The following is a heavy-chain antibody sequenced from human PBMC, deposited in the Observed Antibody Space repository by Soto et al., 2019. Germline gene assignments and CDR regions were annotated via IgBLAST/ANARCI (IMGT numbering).Heavy chain of an antibody. J-gene: IGHJ4*02. CDR3: ARQTYCSSTSCYTVDS. CDR1: GYSFTSYW. V-gene: IGHV5-51*01. CDR2: IYLGDSDT. Sequence: GESLKISCKGSGYSFTSYWIGWVRQMPGKGLEWMGIIYLGDSDTRYSPSFQGQVTISADKSLSTAYLQWSSLKASDTAMYYCARQTYCSSTSCYTVDSWGQGTLVTVSS. D-gene: IGHD2-2*02.